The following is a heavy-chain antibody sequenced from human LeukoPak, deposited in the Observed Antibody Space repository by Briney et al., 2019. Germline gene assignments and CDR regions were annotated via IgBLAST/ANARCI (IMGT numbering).Heavy chain of an antibody. Sequence: GRSLRLSCAASGFTFDDYAMHWVRQAPGKGLEWVSGISWNSGSIGYADSVKGRFTISRDNAKNSLYLQMNSLRAEDTALYYCAKVSTAMAAFDYWGQGTLVTVSS. CDR3: AKVSTAMAAFDY. D-gene: IGHD5-18*01. J-gene: IGHJ4*02. CDR2: ISWNSGSI. CDR1: GFTFDDYA. V-gene: IGHV3-9*01.